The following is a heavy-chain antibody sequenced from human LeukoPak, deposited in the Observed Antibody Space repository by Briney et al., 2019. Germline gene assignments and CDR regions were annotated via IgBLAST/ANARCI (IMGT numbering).Heavy chain of an antibody. J-gene: IGHJ4*02. CDR3: AREPYGDYNPHFDY. CDR2: VYFTGTP. CDR1: GGSISGYC. Sequence: SETLSLTCTVSGGSISGYCWTWIRQAAGKGLEWIGRVYFTGTPKYNPSLRSRVTMSVDTSKNQFSLKLSSVTAADTAVYYCAREPYGDYNPHFDYWGQGTLVTVSS. D-gene: IGHD4-17*01. V-gene: IGHV4-4*07.